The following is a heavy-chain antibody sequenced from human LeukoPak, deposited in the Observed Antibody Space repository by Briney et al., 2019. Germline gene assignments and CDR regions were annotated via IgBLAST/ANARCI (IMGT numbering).Heavy chain of an antibody. CDR1: GGTFSSYA. D-gene: IGHD4-17*01. V-gene: IGHV1-69*05. CDR2: IIPIFGTA. Sequence: SVKVSCKASGGTFSSYAISWVRQAPGQGLEWMGGIIPIFGTANYAQKFQGRVTIATDESTSTAYMELSSLRSEDTAVYYCARAPNYGDYGWYFDLWGRGTLVTVSS. J-gene: IGHJ2*01. CDR3: ARAPNYGDYGWYFDL.